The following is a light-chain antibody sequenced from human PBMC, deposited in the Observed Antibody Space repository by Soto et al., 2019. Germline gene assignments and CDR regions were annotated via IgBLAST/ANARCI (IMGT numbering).Light chain of an antibody. CDR1: SGDVGAYNL. CDR3: CSYTTSNTYV. V-gene: IGLV2-14*02. Sequence: QSALTQPAPVSGSPGQSITFSCTGTSGDVGAYNLVSWYQQYPGKTPTLLVYEVSERPSGVSNRFSGSKSDKTASLTVSGLQPDDEADYYCCSYTTSNTYVFGTGTKVTVL. J-gene: IGLJ1*01. CDR2: EVS.